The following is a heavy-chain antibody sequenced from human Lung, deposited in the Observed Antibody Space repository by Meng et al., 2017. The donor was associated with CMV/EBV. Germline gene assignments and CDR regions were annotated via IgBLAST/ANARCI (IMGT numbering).Heavy chain of an antibody. CDR1: GGSHNDFY. D-gene: IGHD3-22*01. CDR2: ITHSGRT. V-gene: IGHV4-34*01. J-gene: IGHJ4*02. Sequence: SXTXSLXCAVYGGSHNDFYWSRVRESPGKGLEWIGEITHSGRTNYNPSLRSRVIMSADTSKRQLLLKLSSVTAADTAIYYCRITMIVEVFDQVFQPDDYWXQGSLVTVSS. CDR3: RITMIVEVFDQVFQPDDY.